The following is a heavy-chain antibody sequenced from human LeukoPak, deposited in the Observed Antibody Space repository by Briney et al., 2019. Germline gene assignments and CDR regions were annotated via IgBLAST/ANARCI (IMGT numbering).Heavy chain of an antibody. CDR3: AHYYDSRGVGAFDI. Sequence: PSETLSLTCTVSGGSISSYYRSWIRQPAGKGLEWIGRIYTSGSTNYNPSLKSRVTMSVDTSKNQFSLKLSSVTAADTAVYYCAHYYDSRGVGAFDIWGQGTMVTVSS. V-gene: IGHV4-4*07. CDR1: GGSISSYY. CDR2: IYTSGST. J-gene: IGHJ3*02. D-gene: IGHD3-22*01.